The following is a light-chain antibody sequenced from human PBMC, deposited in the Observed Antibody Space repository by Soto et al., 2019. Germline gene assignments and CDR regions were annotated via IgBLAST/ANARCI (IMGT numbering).Light chain of an antibody. CDR1: QSISTY. J-gene: IGKJ5*01. V-gene: IGKV3D-15*01. CDR2: GAS. CDR3: QQYCNYPTIT. Sequence: EIRMTQSPCTLSASTGERATLSCRASQSISTYLAWYQQKPGQAPKLLLYGASPRATGIPYRFSGSGSGTDFTLTISCLQSEDFAVYYCQQYCNYPTITFGQGTRLEIK.